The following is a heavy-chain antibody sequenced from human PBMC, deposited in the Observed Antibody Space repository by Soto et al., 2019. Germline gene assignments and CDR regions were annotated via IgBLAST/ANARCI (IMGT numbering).Heavy chain of an antibody. CDR2: ISYDGSNK. Sequence: GGSLRLSCAASGFTFSSYAMHWVRQAPGKGLEWVAVISYDGSNKYYADSVKGRFTISRDNSKNTLYLQMNSLRAEDTAVYYCARGTKKYYYYYGMDVWGQGTTVTVSS. J-gene: IGHJ6*02. CDR1: GFTFSSYA. CDR3: ARGTKKYYYYYGMDV. D-gene: IGHD2-8*01. V-gene: IGHV3-30-3*01.